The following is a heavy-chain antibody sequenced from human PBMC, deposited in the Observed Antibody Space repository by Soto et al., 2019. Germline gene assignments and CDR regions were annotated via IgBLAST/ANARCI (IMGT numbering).Heavy chain of an antibody. V-gene: IGHV3-7*01. J-gene: IGHJ3*02. D-gene: IGHD3-16*02. CDR1: GFTFSSYW. CDR2: IKQDGSEK. CDR3: ARSPSYYDYIWGSYRSPGFDI. Sequence: VQLVESGGGLVQPGGSLRLSCAASGFTFSSYWMSWVRQAPGKGLEWVANIKQDGSEKYYVDSLKGRFTISRDNAKNSLYLQMNSLRAEDTAVYYCARSPSYYDYIWGSYRSPGFDIWGQGTMVTVSS.